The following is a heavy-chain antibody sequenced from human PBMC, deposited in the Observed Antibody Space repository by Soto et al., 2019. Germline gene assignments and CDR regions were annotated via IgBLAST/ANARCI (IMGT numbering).Heavy chain of an antibody. D-gene: IGHD7-27*01. J-gene: IGHJ6*02. CDR3: AKDSQLGIYSYYYYGMDV. CDR2: ISGSGGST. CDR1: GFTFSSYA. V-gene: IGHV3-23*01. Sequence: GGSLRLSCAASGFTFSSYAMSWVRQAPGKGLEWVSAISGSGGSTYYADSVKGRFTISRDNSKNTLYLQMNSLRAEDTAVYYCAKDSQLGIYSYYYYGMDVWGQGTTVTVSS.